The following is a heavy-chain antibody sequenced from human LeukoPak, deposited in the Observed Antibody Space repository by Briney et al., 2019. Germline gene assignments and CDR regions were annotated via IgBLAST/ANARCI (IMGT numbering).Heavy chain of an antibody. Sequence: GDSLKIFCKASGYNFLNFWIGWVRQRAGKGLEVVGGIYRCDSDTTYSASFQSQLNTSLDKSIRTAYLQWRSMNASDSGIYYCARGRGGYTGYDNFFYWGKGTMVTVSS. CDR2: IYRCDSDT. J-gene: IGHJ4*02. CDR3: ARGRGGYTGYDNFFY. D-gene: IGHD5-12*01. V-gene: IGHV5-51*01. CDR1: GYNFLNFW.